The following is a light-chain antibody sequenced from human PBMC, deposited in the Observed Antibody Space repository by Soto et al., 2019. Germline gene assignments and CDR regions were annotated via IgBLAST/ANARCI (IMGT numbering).Light chain of an antibody. Sequence: EIVLTQSPGTLSLSPGERATLSCRASQSITSNFLAWYQPQPGQAPRLLIYGASTRAAGVPDRFGGSGSGTDFPLTITRLEPDDFAVYYCQQYCRWHLMYCFSQGTKLVV. J-gene: IGKJ2*03. V-gene: IGKV3-20*01. CDR3: QQYCRWHLMYC. CDR2: GAS. CDR1: QSITSNF.